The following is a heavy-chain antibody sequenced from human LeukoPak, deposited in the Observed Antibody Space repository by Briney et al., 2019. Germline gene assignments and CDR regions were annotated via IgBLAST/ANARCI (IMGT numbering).Heavy chain of an antibody. V-gene: IGHV4-4*09. CDR2: IYTSGST. CDR1: GCSISSYY. J-gene: IGHJ6*03. CDR3: SGHCSTETTFLGRYYCSSYMDV. D-gene: IGHD4-11*01. Sequence: AETLSLTCTVSGCSISSYYLSWVRQPPGKGLERIGYIYTSGSTNYNPALKRGGTISVDTSKNHLSLKLISVTAADAAAYYYSGHCSTETTFLGRYYCSSYMDVWGKGTPVTVSS.